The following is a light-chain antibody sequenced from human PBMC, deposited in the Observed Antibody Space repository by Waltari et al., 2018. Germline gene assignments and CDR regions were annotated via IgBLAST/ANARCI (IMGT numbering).Light chain of an antibody. CDR1: QSVSSSY. Sequence: IVLTQSPRTLSLSPGERATLSCRASQSVSSSYLAWYQQTPGQAPSLLIYGPSSRATGIPDRFSGSGSGTDFTLTISRLEPEDCAVYYCQQYGSSPLTFGGGTKVEIK. J-gene: IGKJ4*01. CDR2: GPS. CDR3: QQYGSSPLT. V-gene: IGKV3-20*01.